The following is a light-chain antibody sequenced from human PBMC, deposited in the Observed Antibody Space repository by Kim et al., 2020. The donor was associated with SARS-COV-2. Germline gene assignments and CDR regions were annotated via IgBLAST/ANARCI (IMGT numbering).Light chain of an antibody. CDR1: SSIIGARSG. Sequence: QSVLTQPPSVSGAPGQRVTISCTGSSSIIGARSGVHWYQHIPGTAPKLLIYANTNRPSGVPDRFSGSKSGTSASLAITGLQAEDEADYYCQSYDSSLSVWVFGGGTQLTVL. J-gene: IGLJ3*02. CDR2: ANT. V-gene: IGLV1-40*01. CDR3: QSYDSSLSVWV.